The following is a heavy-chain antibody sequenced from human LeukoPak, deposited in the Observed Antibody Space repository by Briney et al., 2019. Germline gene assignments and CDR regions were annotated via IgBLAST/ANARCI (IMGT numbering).Heavy chain of an antibody. CDR3: ARAPERWYSYGSYTYYYMDV. CDR1: GGSMSSYY. D-gene: IGHD5-18*01. Sequence: SETLSLTCTVSGGSMSSYYWSWIRQPPGKGLEWIGYIHYSGSTNYNPSLESRVTISVDTSKNQISLKLSSVTAADTTVYYCARAPERWYSYGSYTYYYMDVWGKGTTVTVSS. V-gene: IGHV4-59*01. CDR2: IHYSGST. J-gene: IGHJ6*03.